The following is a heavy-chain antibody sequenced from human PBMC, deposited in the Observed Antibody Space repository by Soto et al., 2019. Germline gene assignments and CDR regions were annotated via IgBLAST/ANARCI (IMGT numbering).Heavy chain of an antibody. CDR3: ARWGTTGGLDV. J-gene: IGHJ4*01. CDR2: TSYDGSNN. Sequence: ESGGGVVQPGTSLRLSCVGSGFTFRSYVIHWVRQAPGKGLEWVALTSYDGSNNFYGDSVKGRFTISRHNSRNTVELQMDSLRFEDTALYYCARWGTTGGLDVWGHGTLVSVSS. D-gene: IGHD3-16*01. CDR1: GFTFRSYV. V-gene: IGHV3-33*05.